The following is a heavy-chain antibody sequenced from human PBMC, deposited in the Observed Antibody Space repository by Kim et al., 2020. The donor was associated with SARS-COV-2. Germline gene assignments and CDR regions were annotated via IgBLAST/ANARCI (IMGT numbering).Heavy chain of an antibody. CDR3: ARDRYCSGGSCYGNLLRYYGMDV. CDR1: GGSFSGYY. Sequence: SETLSLTCAVYGGSFSGYYWSWIRQPPGKGLEWIGEINHSGSTNYNPSLKSRVTISVDTSKNQFSLKLSSVTAADTAVYYCARDRYCSGGSCYGNLLRYYGMDVWGQGTTVTVSS. D-gene: IGHD2-15*01. CDR2: INHSGST. V-gene: IGHV4-34*01. J-gene: IGHJ6*02.